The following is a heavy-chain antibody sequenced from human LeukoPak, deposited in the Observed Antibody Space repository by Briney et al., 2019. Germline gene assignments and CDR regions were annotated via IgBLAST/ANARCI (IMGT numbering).Heavy chain of an antibody. CDR3: ARDRYYYDSSGYSA. D-gene: IGHD3-22*01. Sequence: PGGSLRLSCAASGFTFSSYAISWVRQAPGQGLEWMGSIIPILGIANYAQKFQGRVTITADKSTSIAYMELSSLRSEDTAVYYCARDRYYYDSSGYSAWGQGTLVTVSS. J-gene: IGHJ5*02. V-gene: IGHV1-69*04. CDR1: GFTFSSYA. CDR2: IIPILGIA.